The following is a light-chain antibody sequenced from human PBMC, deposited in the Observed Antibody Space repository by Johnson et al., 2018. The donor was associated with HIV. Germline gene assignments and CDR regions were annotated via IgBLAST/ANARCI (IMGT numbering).Light chain of an antibody. CDR1: SSNLGNNY. CDR3: GTWDSSLSAHV. J-gene: IGLJ1*01. V-gene: IGLV1-51*01. CDR2: DNN. Sequence: QSMLTQPPSVSAAPGQKVTISCSVSSSNLGNNYVSWYQQLPGTAPKLLIYDNNKRPSGIPDRLSASKSGTSATLGITGLQTGDEADYYCGTWDSSLSAHVVGTGTKFTVL.